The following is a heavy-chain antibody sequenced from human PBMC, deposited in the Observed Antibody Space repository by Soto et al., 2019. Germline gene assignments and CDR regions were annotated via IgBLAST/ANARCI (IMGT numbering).Heavy chain of an antibody. CDR1: GFTFSGYS. V-gene: IGHV3-48*02. D-gene: IGHD2-2*01. CDR3: ASSQYQLPR. CDR2: ISGSSSTI. Sequence: EVQLVESGGGSVQPGGSLRLSCAASGFTFSGYSMNWVRQAPGKGLEWVSYISGSSSTIYYADSVKGRFTISRDNAKNSLYLQMNSLRDEDTAVNYCASSQYQLPRWGQGTLVTVSS. J-gene: IGHJ4*02.